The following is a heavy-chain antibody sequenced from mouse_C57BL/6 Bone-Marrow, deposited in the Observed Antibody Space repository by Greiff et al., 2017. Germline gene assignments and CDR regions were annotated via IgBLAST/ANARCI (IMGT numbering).Heavy chain of an antibody. Sequence: QVQLKQPGAELVKPGASVKLSCKASGYTFTSYWMHWVKQRPGRGLEWIGRIDPNSGGTKYNEKFKSKATLTVDKPSSTAYMQLSSLTSEDSAVYYCARGTYYGSIYYAMDYWGQGTSVTVSS. CDR1: GYTFTSYW. V-gene: IGHV1-72*01. CDR2: IDPNSGGT. CDR3: ARGTYYGSIYYAMDY. D-gene: IGHD1-1*01. J-gene: IGHJ4*01.